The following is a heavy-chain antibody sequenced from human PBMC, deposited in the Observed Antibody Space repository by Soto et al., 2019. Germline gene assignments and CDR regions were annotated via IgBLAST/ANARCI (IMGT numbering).Heavy chain of an antibody. D-gene: IGHD3-22*01. CDR3: AGGDYYHSSGYYFYYYTMDV. V-gene: IGHV4-39*01. Sequence: QLHLQESGPGLVKPSETLSLTCTVSGGSISSSSYYWGWIRQPPGKGLEWIGKVYYGGSTYYNPSLKSRVTISVETSKSQFSLKQSSVTAADTAVYYCAGGDYYHSSGYYFYYYTMDVCGQGTTVTVSS. J-gene: IGHJ6*02. CDR1: GGSISSSSYY. CDR2: VYYGGST.